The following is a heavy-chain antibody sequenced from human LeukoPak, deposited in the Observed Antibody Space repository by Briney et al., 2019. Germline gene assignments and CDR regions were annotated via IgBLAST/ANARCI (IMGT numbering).Heavy chain of an antibody. CDR3: AREESGGYFDY. Sequence: ASVKVSCKASGYTFTAFYMHWVRQAPGQGLEWMGWINPTGSGTNYAQKFRGRVTMTRDTSTTTVYMELSSLRSEDTAVYYCAREESGGYFDYWGQGTLVTVSS. D-gene: IGHD2-8*02. CDR1: GYTFTAFY. V-gene: IGHV1-2*02. J-gene: IGHJ4*02. CDR2: INPTGSGT.